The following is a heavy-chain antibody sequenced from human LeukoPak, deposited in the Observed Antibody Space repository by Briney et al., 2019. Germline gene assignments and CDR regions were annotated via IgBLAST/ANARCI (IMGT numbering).Heavy chain of an antibody. Sequence: SETLSLTCTVSGGSISSYYWSWIRQPPGKGLEWIGYIYYSGSTNYNPSLKSRVTISVDTSKNQFSLKLSSVTAADTAVYYCARRRYTAMVIDAFDIWGQGTMVTVSS. CDR1: GGSISSYY. D-gene: IGHD5-18*01. CDR2: IYYSGST. V-gene: IGHV4-59*08. J-gene: IGHJ3*02. CDR3: ARRRYTAMVIDAFDI.